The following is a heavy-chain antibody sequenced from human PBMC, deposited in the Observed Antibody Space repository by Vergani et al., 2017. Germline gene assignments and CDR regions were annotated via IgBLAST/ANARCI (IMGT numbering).Heavy chain of an antibody. J-gene: IGHJ4*02. CDR3: ARDRVGGSEGFGDY. CDR2: IYTSGST. V-gene: IGHV4-61*02. CDR1: GGSISSGSYY. Sequence: QVQLQESGPGLVKPSQTLSLTCTVSGGSISSGSYYWSWIRQPAGKGLEWIGRIYTSGSTNYNPSLKSRVTISVDTSKNQFSLRLSSVTAADTAVYYCARDRVGGSEGFGDYWGQGTLVTVSS. D-gene: IGHD3-10*01.